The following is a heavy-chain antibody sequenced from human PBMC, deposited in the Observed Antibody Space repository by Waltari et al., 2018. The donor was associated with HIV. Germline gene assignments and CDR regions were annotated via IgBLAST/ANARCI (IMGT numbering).Heavy chain of an antibody. V-gene: IGHV3-74*01. Sequence: EVQLVESGGGLVQPGGSLRLSCSASGFTFSSYWMHWVRQAPGKGPVWVSGINRDGSTIRYADSVKGRFTISRDNAKNTLYLQMNSLRAEDTALYYCARGQYYSMDVWGQGTTVTVSS. D-gene: IGHD3-10*01. J-gene: IGHJ6*02. CDR1: GFTFSSYW. CDR2: INRDGSTI. CDR3: ARGQYYSMDV.